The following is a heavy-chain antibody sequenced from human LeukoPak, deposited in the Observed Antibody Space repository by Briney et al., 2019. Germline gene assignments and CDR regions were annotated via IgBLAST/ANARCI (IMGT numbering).Heavy chain of an antibody. CDR3: AKEGRSLQTY. D-gene: IGHD5-24*01. CDR1: GFMFSSNW. CDR2: IKEDGTET. V-gene: IGHV3-7*03. J-gene: IGHJ4*02. Sequence: GGSLRLSCAASGFMFSSNWMSWVRLAPGKGLEWVANIKEDGTETYYVDSVKGRFTISRDNAKNTLYLQMNSLRVEDTAVYYCAKEGRSLQTYWGQGALVTVSS.